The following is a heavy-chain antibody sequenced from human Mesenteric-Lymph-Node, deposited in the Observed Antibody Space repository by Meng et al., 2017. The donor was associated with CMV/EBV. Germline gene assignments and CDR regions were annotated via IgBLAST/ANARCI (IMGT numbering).Heavy chain of an antibody. Sequence: GGSLRLSCAASGFTFSSYGMHRVRQAPGKGLEWVASIRYDGSNKYYADSVKGRFTISRDNSKNTLYLQMNSLRPEGTGVYYCGRDPHDFWSGKNWCDSWGQGTLVTVSS. CDR2: IRYDGSNK. CDR1: GFTFSSYG. J-gene: IGHJ5*01. CDR3: GRDPHDFWSGKNWCDS. D-gene: IGHD3-3*01. V-gene: IGHV3-30*02.